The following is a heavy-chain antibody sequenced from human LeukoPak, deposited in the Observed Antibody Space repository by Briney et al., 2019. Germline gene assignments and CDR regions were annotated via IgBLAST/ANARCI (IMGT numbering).Heavy chain of an antibody. J-gene: IGHJ5*02. Sequence: GGSLRLSCAASGFTFSNYYMTWVRQAPGKGLEWVSYISRSSSDTNYADSVKGRFTISRDNAKNSLYLQMNSLRVEDTAVYYCARVRDCSSTSCPISWFDPWGQGTLVTVSS. D-gene: IGHD2-2*01. CDR1: GFTFSNYY. CDR3: ARVRDCSSTSCPISWFDP. CDR2: ISRSSSDT. V-gene: IGHV3-11*06.